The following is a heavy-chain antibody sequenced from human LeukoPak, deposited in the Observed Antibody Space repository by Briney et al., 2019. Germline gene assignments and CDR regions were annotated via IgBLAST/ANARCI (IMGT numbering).Heavy chain of an antibody. CDR1: GGSFSGYY. D-gene: IGHD6-19*01. Sequence: SETLSLTCAVYGGSFSGYYWSWIRQPPGKGLEWIGEINHSGSTNYNPSLKSRVTISVDTSKNQFSLKLSSVTAADTAVYYCARVGGSGWYRNFDYWGQGTLVTASS. CDR2: INHSGST. J-gene: IGHJ4*02. CDR3: ARVGGSGWYRNFDY. V-gene: IGHV4-34*01.